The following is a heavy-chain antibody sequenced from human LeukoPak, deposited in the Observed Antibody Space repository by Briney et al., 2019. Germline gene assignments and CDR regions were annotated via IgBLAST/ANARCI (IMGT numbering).Heavy chain of an antibody. Sequence: GGSLRLSCAASGFSFSSYAMHWVRQAPGKGLEWVALISYDGSNKYYVDSVKGRFTISRDNSKNTLYLQMNSLRAEDTAVYYCAKERGSGSSWYGALYFDYWGQGTLVTVSS. J-gene: IGHJ4*02. V-gene: IGHV3-30*18. CDR1: GFSFSSYA. CDR3: AKERGSGSSWYGALYFDY. D-gene: IGHD6-13*01. CDR2: ISYDGSNK.